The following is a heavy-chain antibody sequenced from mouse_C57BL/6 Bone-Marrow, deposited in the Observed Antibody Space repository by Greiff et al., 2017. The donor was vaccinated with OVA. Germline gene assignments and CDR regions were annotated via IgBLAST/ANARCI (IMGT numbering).Heavy chain of an antibody. V-gene: IGHV1-15*01. J-gene: IGHJ4*01. Sequence: QVQLKESGAELVRPGASVTLSCKASGYTFTDYEMHWVKQTPVNGLEWIGAIDPETGGTAYNQKFKGKDRLTADKSSSTAYMELRSMTSEDSAVYYCTGVYYYGSSPYYYAMDYWGQGTSVTVSS. CDR3: TGVYYYGSSPYYYAMDY. CDR2: IDPETGGT. CDR1: GYTFTDYE. D-gene: IGHD1-1*01.